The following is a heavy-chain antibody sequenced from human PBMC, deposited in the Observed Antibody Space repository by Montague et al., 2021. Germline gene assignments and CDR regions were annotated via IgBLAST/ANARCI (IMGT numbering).Heavy chain of an antibody. CDR3: ARRSSTWPLYYFDY. J-gene: IGHJ4*02. CDR1: GYSFAPYW. Sequence: QSGAEVKKPGESLRISCKASGYSFAPYWIGWVRQMPGKGLEWMGIIFPGDSDTKYSPSFQGQVNVPADKSISTAYLQWTSLKASDSAMYYCARRSSTWPLYYFDYWGQGTLVIVSS. V-gene: IGHV5-51*01. CDR2: IFPGDSDT. D-gene: IGHD6-13*01.